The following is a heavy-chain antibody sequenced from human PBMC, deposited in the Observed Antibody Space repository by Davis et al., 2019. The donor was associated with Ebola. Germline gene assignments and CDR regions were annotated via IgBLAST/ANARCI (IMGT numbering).Heavy chain of an antibody. J-gene: IGHJ4*02. CDR1: GYTFTSYG. CDR2: ISAYNGNT. CDR3: ARDGTDYDFWSGPGPLDY. V-gene: IGHV1-18*01. Sequence: AASVKVSCKASGYTFTSYGISWVRQAPGQGLEWMGWISAYNGNTNYAQKLQGRVIMTTDTSTSTAYMELRSLRSDDTAVYYCARDGTDYDFWSGPGPLDYWGQGTLVTVSS. D-gene: IGHD3-3*01.